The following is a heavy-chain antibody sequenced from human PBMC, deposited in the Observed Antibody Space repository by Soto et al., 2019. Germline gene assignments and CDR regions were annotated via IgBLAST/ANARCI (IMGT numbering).Heavy chain of an antibody. V-gene: IGHV5-51*01. J-gene: IGHJ3*02. CDR1: GYSFSNYW. CDR3: ARTGTSLRSFDI. Sequence: GESLKISCKGRGYSFSNYWIAGVRQMPGKGLEWMGIIYPGDFDTRHSPSFLGQVTISADNSISTAYLQWSSLKASDTAMYYCARTGTSLRSFDIWGQGTMVTVSS. CDR2: IYPGDFDT. D-gene: IGHD1-1*01.